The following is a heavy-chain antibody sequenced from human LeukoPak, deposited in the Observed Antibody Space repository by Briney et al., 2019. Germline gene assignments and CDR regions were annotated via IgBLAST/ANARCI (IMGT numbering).Heavy chain of an antibody. D-gene: IGHD2-21*02. CDR1: GGSFSGYY. V-gene: IGHV4-34*01. CDR3: AGAYCGGDCYSGRAFDI. CDR2: INHSGST. J-gene: IGHJ3*02. Sequence: KPSETLSLTCAVYGGSFSGYYRSWIRQPPGKGLEWIGEINHSGSTNYNPSLKSRVTISVDTSKNQFSLKLSSVTAADTAVYYCAGAYCGGDCYSGRAFDIWGQGTMVTVSS.